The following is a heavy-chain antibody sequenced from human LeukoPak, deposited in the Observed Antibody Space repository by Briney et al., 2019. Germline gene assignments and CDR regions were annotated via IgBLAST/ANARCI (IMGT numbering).Heavy chain of an antibody. CDR1: GGSFSGYY. V-gene: IGHV4-34*01. Sequence: PSETLSLTCAVYGGSFSGYYWSWLRQPPGKGLEWIGEINHSGSTNYNPSLKSRVTISVDTSKNQFSLKLSSVTAADTAVYYCARRLEYSSSDYFDYWGQGTLVTVSS. CDR2: INHSGST. CDR3: ARRLEYSSSDYFDY. D-gene: IGHD6-6*01. J-gene: IGHJ4*02.